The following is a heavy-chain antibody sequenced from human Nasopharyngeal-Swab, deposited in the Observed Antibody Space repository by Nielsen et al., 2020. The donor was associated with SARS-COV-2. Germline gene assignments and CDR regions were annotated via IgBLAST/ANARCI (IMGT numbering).Heavy chain of an antibody. J-gene: IGHJ4*02. V-gene: IGHV4-4*02. D-gene: IGHD6-13*01. Sequence: WIRQPPGKGPEWIGEIHRGGTTNYNPSLESRVTISLDKSKNQFSLRLNSVTAADTAVYYCANVRVASAGTFDFWGLGTPVTVSS. CDR3: ANVRVASAGTFDF. CDR2: IHRGGTT.